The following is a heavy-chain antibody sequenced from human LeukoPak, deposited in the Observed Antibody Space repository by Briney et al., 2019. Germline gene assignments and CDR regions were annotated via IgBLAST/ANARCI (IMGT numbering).Heavy chain of an antibody. CDR3: ARIYEEGFWSGEWTFDI. CDR2: IIHSGST. Sequence: PSETLSLTCAVYGGSFSGNQWSWIRQSPGKGLEWIGEIIHSGSTNYNPSLKSRVTISVDTSKNQVSLKVRSVTAADTAVYYCARIYEEGFWSGEWTFDIWGQGTMVTVSS. D-gene: IGHD3-3*01. J-gene: IGHJ3*02. V-gene: IGHV4-34*12. CDR1: GGSFSGNQ.